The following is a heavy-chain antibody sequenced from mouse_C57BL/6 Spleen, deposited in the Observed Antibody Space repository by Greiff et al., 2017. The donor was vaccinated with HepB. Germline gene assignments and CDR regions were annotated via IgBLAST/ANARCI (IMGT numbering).Heavy chain of an antibody. D-gene: IGHD1-1*01. CDR1: GFTFSDYG. V-gene: IGHV5-17*01. J-gene: IGHJ4*01. Sequence: EVKLQESGGGLVKPGGSLKLSCAASGFTFSDYGMHWVRQAPEKGLEWVAYISSGSSTIYYADTVKGRFTISRDNAKNTLFLQMTSLRSEDNAMYYCATSYYGSSHGAMDYWGQGTSVTVSS. CDR2: ISSGSSTI. CDR3: ATSYYGSSHGAMDY.